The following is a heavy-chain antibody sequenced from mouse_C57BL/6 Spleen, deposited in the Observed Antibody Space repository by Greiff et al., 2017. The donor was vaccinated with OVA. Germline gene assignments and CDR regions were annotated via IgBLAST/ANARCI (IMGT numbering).Heavy chain of an antibody. CDR2: IYPGDGDT. CDR3: AREGSNDAMDY. V-gene: IGHV1-82*01. CDR1: GYAFSSSW. D-gene: IGHD2-5*01. Sequence: QVQLQQSGPELVKPGASVTISCKASGYAFSSSWMNWVKQRPGKGLEWIGRIYPGDGDTNYNGKFKGKATLTADKSSSTAYMQLSSLTSEDSAVYFCAREGSNDAMDYWGQGTSVTVSS. J-gene: IGHJ4*01.